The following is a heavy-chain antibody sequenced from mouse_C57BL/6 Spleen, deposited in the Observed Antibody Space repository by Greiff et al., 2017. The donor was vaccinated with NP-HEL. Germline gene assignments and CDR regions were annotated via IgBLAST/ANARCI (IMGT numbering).Heavy chain of an antibody. CDR3: ASGGSPAWFAY. CDR2: IDPEDGET. J-gene: IGHJ3*01. V-gene: IGHV14-2*01. Sequence: EVQLQQSGAELVKPGASVKLSCTASGFNIKDYYMHWVKQRTEQGLEWIGRIDPEDGETKYAPKFKGKATITADTSSNTAYLQLISLTSEDTAVYYCASGGSPAWFAYWGQGTLVTVSA. CDR1: GFNIKDYY. D-gene: IGHD3-1*01.